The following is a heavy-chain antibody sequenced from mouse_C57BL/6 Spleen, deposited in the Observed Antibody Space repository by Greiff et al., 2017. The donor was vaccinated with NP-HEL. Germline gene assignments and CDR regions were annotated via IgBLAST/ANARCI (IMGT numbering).Heavy chain of an antibody. D-gene: IGHD1-1*01. J-gene: IGHJ4*01. CDR1: GFSLTSYG. CDR3: ARISSPYGSSYTAMDY. CDR2: IWSGGST. Sequence: QVQLKQSGPGLVQPSQSLSITCTVSGFSLTSYGVHWVRQSPGKGLEWLGVIWSGGSTDYNAAFISRLSISKDNSKSQVFFKMNSLQADDTAIYYCARISSPYGSSYTAMDYWGQGTSVTVSS. V-gene: IGHV2-2*01.